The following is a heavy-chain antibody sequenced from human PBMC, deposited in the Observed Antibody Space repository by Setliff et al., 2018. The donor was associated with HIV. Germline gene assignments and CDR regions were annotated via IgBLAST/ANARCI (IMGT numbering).Heavy chain of an antibody. CDR1: GYTFTTYD. Sequence: ASVKVSCKASGYTFTTYDITWVRQAPGQGLEWLGWISPYNGHTNFAQKFQGRVTLTTDTSTSTAYMELKSLISDDTAVYYCARVDHFCSDSTCYGVGIDYWGQGTLVTVSS. V-gene: IGHV1-18*01. D-gene: IGHD2-2*01. CDR2: ISPYNGHT. CDR3: ARVDHFCSDSTCYGVGIDY. J-gene: IGHJ4*02.